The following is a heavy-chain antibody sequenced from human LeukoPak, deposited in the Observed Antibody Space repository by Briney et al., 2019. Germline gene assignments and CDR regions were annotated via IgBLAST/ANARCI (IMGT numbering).Heavy chain of an antibody. J-gene: IGHJ6*03. Sequence: SETLSLTCTVSGGSISSGSYYWSWIRQPAGKGLEWIGRIYTSGSTDYNPSLKSRVTISVDTSKNQFSLKVSSVTAADTAVYYCARDPDYMDVWGKGTTVTVSS. CDR3: ARDPDYMDV. CDR1: GGSISSGSYY. CDR2: IYTSGST. V-gene: IGHV4-61*02.